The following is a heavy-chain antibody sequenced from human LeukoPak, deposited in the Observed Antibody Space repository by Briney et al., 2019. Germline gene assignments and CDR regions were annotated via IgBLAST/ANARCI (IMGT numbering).Heavy chain of an antibody. V-gene: IGHV1-2*02. Sequence: VASVKVSCKASGYTFTGYYMHWVRQAPGQGLEWMGWINPNSGGTNYAQKFQGRVTMTRDTSISTAYMELSRLRSDDTAVYYCARGKDCSGGSCYLYYFDYWGQGTLVTVSS. CDR2: INPNSGGT. J-gene: IGHJ4*02. CDR1: GYTFTGYY. CDR3: ARGKDCSGGSCYLYYFDY. D-gene: IGHD2-15*01.